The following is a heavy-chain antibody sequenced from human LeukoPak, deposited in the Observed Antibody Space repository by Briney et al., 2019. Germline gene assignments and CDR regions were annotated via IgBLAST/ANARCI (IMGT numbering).Heavy chain of an antibody. CDR3: AGSAARWFGELKDYYYYMDV. V-gene: IGHV1-18*01. J-gene: IGHJ6*03. Sequence: GASVKVSCKASGYTFTSYGISWVRQAPGQGLEWMGWISAYNGNTNYAQKLQGRVTMTTDTSTSTAYMELRSLRSDDTAVYYCAGSAARWFGELKDYYYYMDVWGKGTTVTVSS. CDR2: ISAYNGNT. CDR1: GYTFTSYG. D-gene: IGHD3-10*01.